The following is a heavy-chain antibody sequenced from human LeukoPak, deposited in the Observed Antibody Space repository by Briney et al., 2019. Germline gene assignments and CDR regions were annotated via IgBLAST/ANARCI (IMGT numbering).Heavy chain of an antibody. J-gene: IGHJ6*02. V-gene: IGHV1-18*01. CDR3: ARDYDVVVVAAEGTDGMDV. CDR1: GYTFTSYG. CDR2: ISAYNGNT. Sequence: GASVKVSCKASGYTFTSYGISWVRQAPGQGLEWMGWISAYNGNTNYAQKLQGRVTMTTDTSTSTAYMELRSLRSDGTAVYYCARDYDVVVVAAEGTDGMDVWGQGTTVTASS. D-gene: IGHD2-15*01.